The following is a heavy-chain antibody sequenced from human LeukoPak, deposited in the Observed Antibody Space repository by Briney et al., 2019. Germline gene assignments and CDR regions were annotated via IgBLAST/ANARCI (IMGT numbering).Heavy chain of an antibody. D-gene: IGHD3/OR15-3a*01. J-gene: IGHJ4*02. CDR1: GFTFSSYS. CDR3: ARDRGLALDY. V-gene: IGHV3-48*04. Sequence: GGSLRLSCAASGFTFSSYSMNWVRQAPGKGLEWVSYISSSSSTIYYADSVKGRFTISRDNAKNSLYLQMNSLRAEDTAVYYCARDRGLALDYWGQGTLVTVSS. CDR2: ISSSSSTI.